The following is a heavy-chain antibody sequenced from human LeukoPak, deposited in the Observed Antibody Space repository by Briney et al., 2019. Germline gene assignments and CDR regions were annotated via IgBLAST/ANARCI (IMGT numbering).Heavy chain of an antibody. J-gene: IGHJ5*02. D-gene: IGHD3-3*01. Sequence: SVKVSCKASGGISSNFAIHWVRQAPGQGLEWMGQITGLFDTAHYAQKFQGRVTITTDESTGAVYMEWSSLRSEDTSVYYCARVGVIISHNWFDPWGQGTLVTVSS. CDR2: ITGLFDTA. CDR1: GGISSNFA. CDR3: ARVGVIISHNWFDP. V-gene: IGHV1-69*05.